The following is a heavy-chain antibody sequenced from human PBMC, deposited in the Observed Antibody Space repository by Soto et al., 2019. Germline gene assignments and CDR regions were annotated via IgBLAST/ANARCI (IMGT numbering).Heavy chain of an antibody. CDR1: GGSISSGGYY. D-gene: IGHD2-15*01. CDR2: IYYSGST. Sequence: SETLSLTCTVSGGSISSGGYYWSWIRQHPGKGLEWIGYIYYSGSTYYNPSLKSRVTISVDTSKNQFSLKLSSVTAADTAVYYCARDVVAATRHYYYYGMDVWGQGTTVTVSS. CDR3: ARDVVAATRHYYYYGMDV. V-gene: IGHV4-31*03. J-gene: IGHJ6*02.